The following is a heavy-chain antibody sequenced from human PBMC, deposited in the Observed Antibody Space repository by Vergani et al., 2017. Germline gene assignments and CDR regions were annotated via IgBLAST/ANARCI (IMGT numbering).Heavy chain of an antibody. D-gene: IGHD3-3*01. CDR2: IYVSGIT. V-gene: IGHV4-61*02. CDR1: GASINNDFYY. J-gene: IGHJ4*02. Sequence: QVQLQESGPGLVKPSQTLSLTCTVSGASINNDFYYWHWIRQPAGKGLEWIGRIYVSGITDYNSSLQSRVSISLDTSENVISLRLTSMTTADTALYHCARHGGSGNYYHLFDSWGQGTLVIVSS. CDR3: ARHGGSGNYYHLFDS.